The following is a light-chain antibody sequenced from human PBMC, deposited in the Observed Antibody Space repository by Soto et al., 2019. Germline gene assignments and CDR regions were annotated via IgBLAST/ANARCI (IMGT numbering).Light chain of an antibody. J-gene: IGKJ1*01. CDR2: AAS. CDR1: QTISNY. Sequence: DIQMTQSPSSLSASVGDRVTITCRASQTISNYLNWYQQKPGKAPKLLIYAASTLQSGVPSRFSGSGSGTEFTLTISSLQPEDFATYYCQQSYSTPRFGQGTKVDIK. CDR3: QQSYSTPR. V-gene: IGKV1-39*01.